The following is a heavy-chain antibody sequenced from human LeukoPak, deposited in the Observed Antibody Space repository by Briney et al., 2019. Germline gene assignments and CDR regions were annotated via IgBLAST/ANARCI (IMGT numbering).Heavy chain of an antibody. J-gene: IGHJ4*02. CDR2: TNHVGST. Sequence: KPSETLSLTCTVSGGSISNHYWSWIGQPPGKGLQWVGYTNHVGSTDYNPSLKSRVTISIDTSKNQFSLKLSSVTAADTAVYYCARHYDGRGSGSYYEDYWGQGTLVIVSS. V-gene: IGHV4-59*08. CDR3: ARHYDGRGSGSYYEDY. CDR1: GGSISNHY. D-gene: IGHD1-26*01.